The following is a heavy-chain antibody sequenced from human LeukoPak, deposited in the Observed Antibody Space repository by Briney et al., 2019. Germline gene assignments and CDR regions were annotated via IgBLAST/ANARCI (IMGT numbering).Heavy chain of an antibody. D-gene: IGHD5-18*01. CDR1: AFTFSRYE. J-gene: IGHJ4*02. CDR2: ISSSGSTI. Sequence: GGSLRLSCAASAFTFSRYEINWVRQAPGKGLEWVSYISSSGSTIYYADSVKGRFTISRHNAKNSLFLQMNSLRAEDTAVYYCARGYTYGLDFWGQGTLVTVSS. CDR3: ARGYTYGLDF. V-gene: IGHV3-48*03.